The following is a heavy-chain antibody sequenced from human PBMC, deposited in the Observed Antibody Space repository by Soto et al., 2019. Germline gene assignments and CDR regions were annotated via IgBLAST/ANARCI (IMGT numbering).Heavy chain of an antibody. J-gene: IGHJ4*02. Sequence: SETLSLTCTVTGDSVSSDSYYWTWIRQPPGKGLEWIGYIYSSGSTKYNPSLKSRVTMSLDTSSNQFSLALTSVTAADAAVYYCARDIRGYSRAFDCWGQGTLVTVSS. CDR3: ARDIRGYSRAFDC. CDR1: GDSVSSDSYY. D-gene: IGHD5-18*01. V-gene: IGHV4-61*01. CDR2: IYSSGST.